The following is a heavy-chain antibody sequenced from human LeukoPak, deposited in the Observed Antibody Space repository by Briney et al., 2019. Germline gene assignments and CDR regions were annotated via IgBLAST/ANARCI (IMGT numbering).Heavy chain of an antibody. CDR3: AGVIGNYDGRLDY. V-gene: IGHV4-61*02. CDR1: GASVSRGSYY. Sequence: SETLSLTCTVSGASVSRGSYYWNWIRQPAGKGLEWIGRIYTSGSTNYNPSLKSRFTISLDTSKNRFSLKLSSVTAADTAMYYCAGVIGNYDGRLDYWGQGTLVTVSS. J-gene: IGHJ4*02. CDR2: IYTSGST. D-gene: IGHD1-7*01.